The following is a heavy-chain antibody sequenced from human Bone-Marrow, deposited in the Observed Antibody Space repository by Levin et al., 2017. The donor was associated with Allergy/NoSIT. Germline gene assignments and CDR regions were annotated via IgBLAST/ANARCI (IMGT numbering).Heavy chain of an antibody. CDR2: ISYDGSNK. D-gene: IGHD2-2*01. CDR1: GFTFSSYG. Sequence: GGSLRLSCAASGFTFSSYGMHWVRQAPGKGLEWVAVISYDGSNKYYADSVKGRFTISRDNSKNTLYLQMNSLRAEDTAVYYCAKAAGYCSSTSCYESRYYYYYMDVWGKGTTVTVSS. CDR3: AKAAGYCSSTSCYESRYYYYYMDV. V-gene: IGHV3-30*18. J-gene: IGHJ6*03.